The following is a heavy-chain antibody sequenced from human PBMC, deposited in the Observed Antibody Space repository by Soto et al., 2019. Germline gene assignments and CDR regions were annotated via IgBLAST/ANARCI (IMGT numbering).Heavy chain of an antibody. Sequence: QVQLQESGPGLVKPSETLSLTCTVSGGSISSYYWSWIRQPPGKGLEWIGYIYYSGSTNYNPSLKSRVTISVDTSKNQFSMKLSSVNAADTAVYYCARDLDYGYGMDVWGQGTTVTVSS. CDR3: ARDLDYGYGMDV. V-gene: IGHV4-59*01. CDR1: GGSISSYY. CDR2: IYYSGST. J-gene: IGHJ6*02.